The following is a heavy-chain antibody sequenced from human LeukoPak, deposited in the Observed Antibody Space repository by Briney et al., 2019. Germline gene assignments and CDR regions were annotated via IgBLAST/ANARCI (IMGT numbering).Heavy chain of an antibody. CDR3: ARDSSPDS. V-gene: IGHV3-48*01. CDR1: GFTVSSNY. CDR2: ISSSSSTI. D-gene: IGHD6-13*01. Sequence: GGSLRLSCAASGFTVSSNYMSWVRQAPGKGLEWVSYISSSSSTIYYADSVKGRFTISRDNAKNSLYLQMNNLRAEDTAVYYCARDSSPDSWGQGTLVTVSS. J-gene: IGHJ4*02.